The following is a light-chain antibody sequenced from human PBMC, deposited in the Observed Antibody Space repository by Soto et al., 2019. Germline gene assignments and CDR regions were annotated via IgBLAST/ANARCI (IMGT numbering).Light chain of an antibody. J-gene: IGKJ3*01. CDR1: QTVSSNY. Sequence: ENVLTQSPGTLSLSPGERATLSCRATQTVSSNYLAWYQQRPGQAPRLLIYGTSIRATRIPDRFSGSGSGTEFTLTISRLEPEDFAVYYCQQDDTSPLPFVPGTTVDIK. CDR2: GTS. V-gene: IGKV3-20*01. CDR3: QQDDTSPLP.